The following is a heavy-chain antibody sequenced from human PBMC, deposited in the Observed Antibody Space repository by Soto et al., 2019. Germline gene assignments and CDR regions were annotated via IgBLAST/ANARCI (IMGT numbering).Heavy chain of an antibody. Sequence: HVQLQESGPGLVKPSQTLSLTCTVSGGSISSGGYYWSWIRQHPGKGLEWIGYIYYSGSTYYNPSLKSRVTMSVDTSKNQFSMKLSSVTAADTAVYYCARSGYSYGYIDYWGQGTLVTVSS. CDR3: ARSGYSYGYIDY. CDR1: GGSISSGGYY. V-gene: IGHV4-31*03. J-gene: IGHJ4*02. CDR2: IYYSGST. D-gene: IGHD5-18*01.